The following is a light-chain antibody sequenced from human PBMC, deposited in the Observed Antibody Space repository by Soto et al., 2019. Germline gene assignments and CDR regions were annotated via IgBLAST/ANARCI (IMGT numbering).Light chain of an antibody. J-gene: IGKJ1*01. CDR2: DAS. V-gene: IGKV1-5*01. CDR3: QQYNSYLT. Sequence: DIQMTHSPSTLSASVGDRVTITCRASQSISSWLAWYQQKPGKAPKLLIYDASSLESGVPSRFSGSGSATEFTLTISSLPPDDFATYYCQQYNSYLTFGQGTKVDIK. CDR1: QSISSW.